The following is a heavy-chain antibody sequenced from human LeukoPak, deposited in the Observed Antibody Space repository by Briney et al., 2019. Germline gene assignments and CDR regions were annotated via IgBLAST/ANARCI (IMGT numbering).Heavy chain of an antibody. Sequence: SETLSLTCSVFGGSISSTTYYWVWIHQPPGKGLECIASIHYTGRAYYNPSLKSRVTISADTSKNHFSLKLSSVTAADTAVYYCARHFDNGDYKKTFDIWGQGTMVTVSS. CDR2: IHYTGRA. V-gene: IGHV4-39*01. CDR3: ARHFDNGDYKKTFDI. J-gene: IGHJ3*02. D-gene: IGHD4-17*01. CDR1: GGSISSTTYY.